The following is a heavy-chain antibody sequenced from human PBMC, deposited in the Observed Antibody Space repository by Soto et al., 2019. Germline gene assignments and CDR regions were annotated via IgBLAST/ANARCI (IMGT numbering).Heavy chain of an antibody. D-gene: IGHD3-3*01. J-gene: IGHJ6*02. CDR3: AREGAYYDFWSGYYQTDYGMDV. Sequence: GASVKVSCKASGYTFTSYAMHWVRQAPGQRLEWMGWINAGNGNTKYSQKFQGRVTITRDTSASTAYMELSSLRSEDTAVYYRAREGAYYDFWSGYYQTDYGMDVWGQGTTVTVSS. CDR2: INAGNGNT. CDR1: GYTFTSYA. V-gene: IGHV1-3*01.